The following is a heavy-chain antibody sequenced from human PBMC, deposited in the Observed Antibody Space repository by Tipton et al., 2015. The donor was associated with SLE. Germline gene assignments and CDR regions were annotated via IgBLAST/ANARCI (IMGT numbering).Heavy chain of an antibody. D-gene: IGHD2-15*01. CDR1: GGSISSGSYH. CDR3: ARGKDIVVARDAFDI. Sequence: LRLSCTVSGGSISSGSYHWSWIRQPAGKGLEWIGHIYTSGSTNYNPSLKSRVTISVDTSKNQFSLKLSSVTAADTAVYYCARGKDIVVARDAFDIWGQGTMVTVSS. V-gene: IGHV4-61*09. J-gene: IGHJ3*02. CDR2: IYTSGST.